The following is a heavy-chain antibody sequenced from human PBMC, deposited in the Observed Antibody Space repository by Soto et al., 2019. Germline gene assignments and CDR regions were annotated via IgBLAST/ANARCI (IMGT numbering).Heavy chain of an antibody. CDR2: ISPYNGNT. CDR1: GYIFTSYG. CDR3: ARDIRIAARVRYYYYGLDV. Sequence: QVQLVQSGAEVKKPGASVKVSCKASGYIFTSYGISWVRQAPGQGLEWMGWISPYNGNTNYAQKPQGRVTMTTDKSTSTAYMELKSLRSDDTAVYYCARDIRIAARVRYYYYGLDVWGQGTTVTVSS. J-gene: IGHJ6*02. V-gene: IGHV1-18*01. D-gene: IGHD6-6*01.